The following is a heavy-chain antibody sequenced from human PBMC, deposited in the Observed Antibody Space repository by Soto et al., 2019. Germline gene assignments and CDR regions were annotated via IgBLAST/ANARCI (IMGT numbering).Heavy chain of an antibody. V-gene: IGHV4-39*01. D-gene: IGHD1-26*01. CDR2: IYYSGTT. CDR1: GGSISSTFYY. Sequence: QLQLQESGPGLVKPSETLSLTCSLSGGSISSTFYYWGWIRQPPGKGLEWIGSIYYSGTTFYNAYLKGRVTISVHTSKNPFSLRLTSVTATDTAVYFCARQKWEQPKWFDPWGQGTLVTVSS. J-gene: IGHJ5*02. CDR3: ARQKWEQPKWFDP.